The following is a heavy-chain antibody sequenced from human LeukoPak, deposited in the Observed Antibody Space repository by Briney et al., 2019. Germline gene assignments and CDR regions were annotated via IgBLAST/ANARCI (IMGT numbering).Heavy chain of an antibody. D-gene: IGHD6-13*01. Sequence: QTGGSLRLSCAASGFTVSSDGMHWVRQAPGKGLEWVAFIRYDGSNKFYADSVKGRFTISRDNSKNTLYLQMNSLRAEDTAVYYCAKPRYSSSWYGRLRYWGQGTLVTVSS. CDR3: AKPRYSSSWYGRLRY. J-gene: IGHJ4*02. CDR1: GFTVSSDG. CDR2: IRYDGSNK. V-gene: IGHV3-30*02.